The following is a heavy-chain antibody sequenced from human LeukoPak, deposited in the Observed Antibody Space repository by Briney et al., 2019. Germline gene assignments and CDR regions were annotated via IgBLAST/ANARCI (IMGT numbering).Heavy chain of an antibody. CDR2: ISAAGGTT. Sequence: PGGSLRLSCAASGFTFATYAMSWVRQAPGKGLEWVSGISAAGGTTYYADSVKGRFTISRDNSKNTLYLQMNSLRAEDTAVYYCAKDVLYSNPYYYYYGMDVWGQGTTVTVSS. D-gene: IGHD4-4*01. V-gene: IGHV3-23*01. J-gene: IGHJ6*02. CDR3: AKDVLYSNPYYYYYGMDV. CDR1: GFTFATYA.